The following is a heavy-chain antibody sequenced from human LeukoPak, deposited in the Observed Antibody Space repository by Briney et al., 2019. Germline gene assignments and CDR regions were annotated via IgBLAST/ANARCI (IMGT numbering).Heavy chain of an antibody. D-gene: IGHD3-22*01. CDR2: IYYSGST. J-gene: IGHJ4*02. V-gene: IGHV4-31*03. CDR3: ARVGVGYYDVDY. Sequence: SQTLSLTCTVSGGSISSGGYYWSWIRQHPGKGLEWIGYIYYSGSTYYNPSLKSRVTISVGTSKNQFSLKLSSVTAADTAVYYCARVGVGYYDVDYWGQGTLVTVSS. CDR1: GGSISSGGYY.